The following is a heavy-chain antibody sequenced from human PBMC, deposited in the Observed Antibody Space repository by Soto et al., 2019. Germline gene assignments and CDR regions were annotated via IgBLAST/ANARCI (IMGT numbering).Heavy chain of an antibody. CDR1: GGSFSGYY. CDR3: ARGLSAPNTIRQYSSGWYRGYYFDY. J-gene: IGHJ4*02. V-gene: IGHV4-34*01. Sequence: QVQLQQWGAGLLKPSETLSLTCAVYGGSFSGYYWSWIRQPPGKGLEWIGEINHSGSTNYNPSLKSRVTISVDTSKNQFSLKLSSETAADTAVYYCARGLSAPNTIRQYSSGWYRGYYFDYWGQGTLVTVSS. CDR2: INHSGST. D-gene: IGHD6-19*01.